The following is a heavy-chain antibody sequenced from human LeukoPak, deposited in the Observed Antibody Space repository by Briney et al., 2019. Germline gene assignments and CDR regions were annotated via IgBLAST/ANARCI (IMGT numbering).Heavy chain of an antibody. D-gene: IGHD2-15*01. CDR3: AHISRGDRGGSSWYYFDY. CDR2: IYWDDDK. Sequence: SGPTLVNPTQTLTLTCTFSGFSLSTSGVGVGWIRQPPGKALEWLALIYWDDDKRYSPSLKSRLTITKDTSKNQVVLTMTNMDPVDTATYYCAHISRGDRGGSSWYYFDYWGQGTLVTLSS. V-gene: IGHV2-5*02. CDR1: GFSLSTSGVG. J-gene: IGHJ4*02.